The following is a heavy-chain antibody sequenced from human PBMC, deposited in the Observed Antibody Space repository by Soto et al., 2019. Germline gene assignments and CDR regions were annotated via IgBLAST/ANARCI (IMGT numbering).Heavy chain of an antibody. V-gene: IGHV3-49*03. CDR3: SRPESAPKSGYGLRNY. CDR1: GFTFGDYA. Sequence: PGGSLRLSCTASGFTFGDYAMSWFRQAPGKGLEWVGFIRSKAYGGTTEYAASVKGRFTISRDDSKSIAYLQMNSLKTEDTAVYYCSRPESAPKSGYGLRNYWGKGTLVTASS. CDR2: IRSKAYGGTT. D-gene: IGHD6-25*01. J-gene: IGHJ4*02.